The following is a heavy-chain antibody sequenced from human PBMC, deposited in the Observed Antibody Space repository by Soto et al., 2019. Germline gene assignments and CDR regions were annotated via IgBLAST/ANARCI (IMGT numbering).Heavy chain of an antibody. D-gene: IGHD2-15*01. CDR2: ISGSGGST. CDR1: GFTFSSYA. J-gene: IGHJ4*02. Sequence: GGSLRLSCAASGFTFSSYAMSWVRQAPGKGLEWVSAISGSGGSTYYADSVKGRFTISRDNSKNTLYLQMNSLRAEDTAVYYCAKVEYCSGGSCYYFDYWGQGTLVTVSS. CDR3: AKVEYCSGGSCYYFDY. V-gene: IGHV3-23*01.